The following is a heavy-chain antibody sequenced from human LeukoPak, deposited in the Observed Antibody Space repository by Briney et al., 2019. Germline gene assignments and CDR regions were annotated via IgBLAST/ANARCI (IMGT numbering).Heavy chain of an antibody. V-gene: IGHV3-30-3*01. D-gene: IGHD6-13*01. CDR3: ARDSGSSWYIVYYFDY. CDR2: ISYDGSNK. CDR1: GFTFSSYA. J-gene: IGHJ4*02. Sequence: PGGSLRLSCAASGFTFSSYAMHWVRQAPGKGLEWVAVISYDGSNKYYADSVKGRFTISRDNSKNTLYLQMNSLRAEDTAVYYCARDSGSSWYIVYYFDYWGQGTLVTVSS.